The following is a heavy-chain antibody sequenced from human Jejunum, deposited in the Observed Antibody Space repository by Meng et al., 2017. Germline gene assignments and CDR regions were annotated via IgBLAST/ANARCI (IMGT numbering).Heavy chain of an antibody. CDR2: INHRGST. V-gene: IGHV4-34*01. Sequence: GSLRLSCAVYGGSFSGYYWSWIRQPPGKGLEWIGEINHRGSTSYNPSLQSRVTMSVETSKNQFSLKLNSVTAADTAVYFCASGEVGARLRNWGQGTLVTVSS. CDR3: ASGEVGARLRN. J-gene: IGHJ4*02. D-gene: IGHD1-26*01. CDR1: GGSFSGYY.